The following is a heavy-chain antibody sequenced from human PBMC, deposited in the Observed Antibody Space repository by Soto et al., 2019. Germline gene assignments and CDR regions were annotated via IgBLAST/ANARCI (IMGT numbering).Heavy chain of an antibody. V-gene: IGHV4-34*01. CDR2: INHSGST. CDR1: GGSFSGYY. J-gene: IGHJ6*03. D-gene: IGHD3-3*01. CDR3: ARLYYDFWSGYYGPGDYYYYYMDV. Sequence: PSETLSLTCAVYGGSFSGYYWSWIRQPPGKGLEWIGEINHSGSTNYNPSLKSRVTISVDTSKNQFSLKLSSVTATDTAVYYCARLYYDFWSGYYGPGDYYYYYMDVWGKGTTVTVSS.